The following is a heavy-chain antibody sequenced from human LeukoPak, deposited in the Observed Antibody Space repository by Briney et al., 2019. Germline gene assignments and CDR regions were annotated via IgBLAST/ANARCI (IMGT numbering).Heavy chain of an antibody. D-gene: IGHD3-22*01. J-gene: IGHJ4*02. CDR3: AKDLLAYYYDSSGYYPFDY. V-gene: IGHV3-30*02. CDR1: GFTFSSYG. Sequence: PGGALRLSCAASGFTFSSYGMHWVRQAPGKGLEGVAFIRYDGSKKYYADSVKGRFTISRDNSKNTLYLQMNSLRAEDTAVYYCAKDLLAYYYDSSGYYPFDYWGQGTLVTVS. CDR2: IRYDGSKK.